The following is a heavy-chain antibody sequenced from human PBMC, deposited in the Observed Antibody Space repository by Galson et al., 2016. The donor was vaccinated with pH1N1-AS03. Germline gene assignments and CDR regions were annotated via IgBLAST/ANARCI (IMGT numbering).Heavy chain of an antibody. D-gene: IGHD3-10*01. J-gene: IGHJ4*02. CDR1: GGTLNNYA. Sequence: SVKVSCKASGGTLNNYAVNWVRQAPGQGLEWMGGISPIFGSANHAQKFQGRVTITADIFTNTAYMELSGLTSEDTAVYYCARGRTYRVGSGCVCWGQGTPVTVSS. V-gene: IGHV1-69*06. CDR3: ARGRTYRVGSGCVC. CDR2: ISPIFGSA.